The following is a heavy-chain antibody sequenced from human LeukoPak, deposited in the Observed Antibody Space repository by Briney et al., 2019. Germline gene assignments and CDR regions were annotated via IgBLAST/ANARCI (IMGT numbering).Heavy chain of an antibody. CDR3: ARHGRGSPRDYYYYFMDV. CDR2: IFYSGST. J-gene: IGHJ6*03. CDR1: GDSLSRSPYY. Sequence: PSETLSLTCTVSGDSLSRSPYYWGWIRHPPGKGLEWLATIFYSGSTYYNPSLNSRVTISVDTSKNQFSLKLSSVTAADTTVYYCARHGRGSPRDYYYYFMDVWGKGTTVTVSS. V-gene: IGHV4-39*01.